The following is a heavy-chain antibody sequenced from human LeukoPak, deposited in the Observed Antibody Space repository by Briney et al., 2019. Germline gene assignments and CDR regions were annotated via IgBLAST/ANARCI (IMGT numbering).Heavy chain of an antibody. CDR2: IYYRVTS. Sequence: PSETLSLTCTVSGDSISTYYWSWIRQPPGKGLEWIGYIYYRVTSDYNPSLKSRVTISVDMSTRQISLKLSSVTAADTAVYYCAAGQLVINRAYYYYYMDVWGKGTTVTVSS. CDR1: GDSISTYY. CDR3: AAGQLVINRAYYYYYMDV. J-gene: IGHJ6*03. V-gene: IGHV4-59*01. D-gene: IGHD6-6*01.